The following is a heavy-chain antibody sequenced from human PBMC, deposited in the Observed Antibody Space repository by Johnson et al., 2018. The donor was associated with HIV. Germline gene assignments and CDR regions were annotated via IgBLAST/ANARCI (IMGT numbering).Heavy chain of an antibody. CDR3: ARGGRKWELLGDDAFDI. CDR2: IGTAGDT. J-gene: IGHJ3*02. V-gene: IGHV3-13*01. D-gene: IGHD1-26*01. CDR1: GFTFSSYD. Sequence: VQLVESGGGLVQPGESLRLSCAASGFTFSSYDMHWVRHVTGKGLDWISAIGTAGDTLYSGSVKGRFSLSRDNAKNSLYLQMNSLRAGDTAVYYCARGGRKWELLGDDAFDIWGQGTMVTVSS.